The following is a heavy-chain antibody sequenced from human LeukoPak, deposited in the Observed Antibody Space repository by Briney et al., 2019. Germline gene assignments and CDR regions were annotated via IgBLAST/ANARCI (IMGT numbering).Heavy chain of an antibody. CDR2: ISAYNGNT. Sequence: ASVKVSCKASGYTFTSYGISWVRQAPGRGLEWMGWISAYNGNTNYAQKLQGRVTMTTDTSTSTAYMELRSLRSDDTAVYYCARVIDGYCTNGVCPYYFDYWGQGTLVTVSS. CDR3: ARVIDGYCTNGVCPYYFDY. V-gene: IGHV1-18*01. CDR1: GYTFTSYG. J-gene: IGHJ4*02. D-gene: IGHD2-8*01.